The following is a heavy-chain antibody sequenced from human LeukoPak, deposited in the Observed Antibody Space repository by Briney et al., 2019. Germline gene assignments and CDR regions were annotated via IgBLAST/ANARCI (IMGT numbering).Heavy chain of an antibody. V-gene: IGHV3-7*01. CDR3: ARDRGRSTVTTLFDY. J-gene: IGHJ4*02. CDR2: IKQDGSEK. CDR1: GFTFSSYW. D-gene: IGHD4-17*01. Sequence: GGSLRLSCAASGFTFSSYWMSWVSQAPGMGLEWVANIKQDGSEKYYVNSVKGRFTLSRDNANNSLYLQMNSLRAEDTAVYYCARDRGRSTVTTLFDYWGQGTLVTVSS.